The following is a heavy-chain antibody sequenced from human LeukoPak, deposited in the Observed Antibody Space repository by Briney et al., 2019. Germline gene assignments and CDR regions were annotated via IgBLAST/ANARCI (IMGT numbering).Heavy chain of an antibody. CDR1: GYTFTGYY. CDR3: ARDRGRWTAAAGRDFDY. J-gene: IGHJ4*02. V-gene: IGHV1-2*02. CDR2: INPNSGGT. D-gene: IGHD6-13*01. Sequence: ASVKVSCKASGYTFTGYYMHWVRQAPGQGLEWMGWINPNSGGTNYAQKFQGRVTMTRDTSISTAYMELSRLRSDDTAVYYCARDRGRWTAAAGRDFDYWGQGTLVTVSS.